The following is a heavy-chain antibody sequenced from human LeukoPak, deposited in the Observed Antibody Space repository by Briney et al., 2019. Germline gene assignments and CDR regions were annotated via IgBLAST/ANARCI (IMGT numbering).Heavy chain of an antibody. V-gene: IGHV3-21*01. Sequence: GGSLRLSCAAAGFTFSNYNMNWVRQAPGRGLEWVSSISRTGSYIYYADSVKGRFTISRDNAQNSLYLQMNSLRVEDTAVYYCASVLETDCRGGSCYSGLDYWGQGTLVTVSS. J-gene: IGHJ4*02. CDR3: ASVLETDCRGGSCYSGLDY. CDR1: GFTFSNYN. CDR2: ISRTGSYI. D-gene: IGHD2-15*01.